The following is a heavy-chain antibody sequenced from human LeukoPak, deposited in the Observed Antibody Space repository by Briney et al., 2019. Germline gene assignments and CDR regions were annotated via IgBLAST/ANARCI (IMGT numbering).Heavy chain of an antibody. CDR1: GGSFSGYY. D-gene: IGHD6-13*01. V-gene: IGHV4-34*01. CDR2: INHSGST. Sequence: PSETLSLTCAVYGGSFSGYYWSWIRQPPGKGLEWIGEINHSGSTNYNPSLKSRVTISVDTSKNQFSLKLSSVTAADTAVYYCARGLEAAAGLDYWGQGTLVTVSS. CDR3: ARGLEAAAGLDY. J-gene: IGHJ4*02.